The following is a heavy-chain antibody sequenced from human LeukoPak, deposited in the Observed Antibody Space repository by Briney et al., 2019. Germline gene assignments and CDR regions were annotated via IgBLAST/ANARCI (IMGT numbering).Heavy chain of an antibody. D-gene: IGHD3-3*01. CDR2: TYYRSKWYN. CDR1: GDSVSSNSAA. V-gene: IGHV6-1*01. CDR3: ASSSFPWSPPYYGLHLTP. Sequence: SQTLSLTCAISGDSVSSNSAAWNWIRQSPSRGLEWLGRTYYRSKWYNDYAVSVKSRITINPDTSKNQFSLQLNSVTPEDTAVYYFASSSFPWSPPYYGLHLTPWGQGTLVTVSS. J-gene: IGHJ5*02.